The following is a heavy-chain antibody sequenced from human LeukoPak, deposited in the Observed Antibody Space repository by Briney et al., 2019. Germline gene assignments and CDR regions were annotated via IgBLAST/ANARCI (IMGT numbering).Heavy chain of an antibody. V-gene: IGHV3-11*04. J-gene: IGHJ4*02. CDR3: ARDPTIFGVVTPYDY. CDR1: GFTFSDYY. Sequence: GGSLRLSCAASGFTFSDYYMSWIRHAPGKGLEWVSYISSSGSTIYYADSVKGRFTISRDNAKNSLYLQMNSLRAEDTAVYYCARDPTIFGVVTPYDYWGQGTLVTVSS. CDR2: ISSSGSTI. D-gene: IGHD3-3*01.